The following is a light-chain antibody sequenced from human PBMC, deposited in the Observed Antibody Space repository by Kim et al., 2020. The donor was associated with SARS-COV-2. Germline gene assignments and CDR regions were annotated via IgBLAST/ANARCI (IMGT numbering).Light chain of an antibody. CDR1: QSISNY. CDR2: DAS. CDR3: QQRNNWPLFT. Sequence: APGDRATPTCRASQSISNYLAWYQQKPGQAPRLLIFDASNRATGIPPRFSGSGSGTDFTLTISSLEPEDFAVYYCQQRNNWPLFTFGPGTKVDIK. V-gene: IGKV3-11*01. J-gene: IGKJ3*01.